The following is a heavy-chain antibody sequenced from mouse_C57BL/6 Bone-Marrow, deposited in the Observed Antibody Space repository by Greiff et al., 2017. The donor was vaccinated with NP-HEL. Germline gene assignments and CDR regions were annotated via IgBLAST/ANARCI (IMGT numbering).Heavy chain of an antibody. J-gene: IGHJ1*03. Sequence: QVQLQQPGAELVRPGTSVKLSCKASGYTFTSYWMHWVKQRPGQGLEWIGVIDPSDSYTNYNQKFKGKATLTVDTSSSTAYMQLSSLTSEDSAVYYCNGNCWYFGVWGTGATVTVSS. CDR1: GYTFTSYW. D-gene: IGHD2-1*01. CDR2: IDPSDSYT. CDR3: NGNCWYFGV. V-gene: IGHV1-59*01.